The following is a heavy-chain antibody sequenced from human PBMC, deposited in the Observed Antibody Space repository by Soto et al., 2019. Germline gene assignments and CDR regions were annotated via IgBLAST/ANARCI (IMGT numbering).Heavy chain of an antibody. CDR1: GGSISSGDYY. V-gene: IGHV4-30-4*01. J-gene: IGHJ4*02. CDR2: IYYSGST. CDR3: ARVGLVQHFDY. Sequence: LCGGSISSGDYYWSWIRQPPGKGLEWIGYIYYSGSTYYNPSLKSRVTISVDTSKNQFSLKLSSVTAADTAVYYCARVGLVQHFDYWGQGTLVTVSS. D-gene: IGHD1-1*01.